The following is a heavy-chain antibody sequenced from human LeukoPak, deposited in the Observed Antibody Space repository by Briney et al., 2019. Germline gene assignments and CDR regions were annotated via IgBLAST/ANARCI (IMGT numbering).Heavy chain of an antibody. Sequence: GASVKVSCKASGYTFTSYDINWVRQATGQGLEWMGWMNPNSGNTGYAQKFQGRVTLTRNTSISTAYMELSSLRSEDTAVYYCVVGDMATINYGTDVWGQGTTVTVSS. CDR1: GYTFTSYD. J-gene: IGHJ6*02. D-gene: IGHD5-24*01. V-gene: IGHV1-8*01. CDR3: VVGDMATINYGTDV. CDR2: MNPNSGNT.